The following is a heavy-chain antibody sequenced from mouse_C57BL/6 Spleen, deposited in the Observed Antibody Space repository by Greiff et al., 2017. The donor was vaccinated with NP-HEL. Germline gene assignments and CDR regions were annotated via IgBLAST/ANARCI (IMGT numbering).Heavy chain of an antibody. D-gene: IGHD2-4*01. V-gene: IGHV1-55*01. J-gene: IGHJ4*01. CDR3: ARFIYDYAYYAMDY. CDR2: IYPGSGST. Sequence: QVQLQQPGAELVKPGASVKMSCKASGYTFTSYWITWVKQRPGQGLEWIGDIYPGSGSTNYNEKFKSKATLTVDTSSSTAYMQLSSLTSEDSAVYYCARFIYDYAYYAMDYWGQGTSVTVSS. CDR1: GYTFTSYW.